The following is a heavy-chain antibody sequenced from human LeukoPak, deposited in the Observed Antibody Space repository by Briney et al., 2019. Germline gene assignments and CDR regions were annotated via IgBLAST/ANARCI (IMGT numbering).Heavy chain of an antibody. V-gene: IGHV4-4*07. CDR3: ARGDSYGSGSYLYYFDY. CDR1: GGSINTYY. Sequence: SETLSLTCTVSGGSINTYYWSWIRQPAGKGLEWIGRIYTSGSTNYNPSLKSRVTISVDTSKNQFSLKLSSVTAADTAVYYCARGDSYGSGSYLYYFDYWGQGTLVTVSS. J-gene: IGHJ4*02. D-gene: IGHD3-10*01. CDR2: IYTSGST.